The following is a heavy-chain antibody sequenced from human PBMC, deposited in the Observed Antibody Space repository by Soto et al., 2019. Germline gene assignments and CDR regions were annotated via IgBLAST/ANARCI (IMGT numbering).Heavy chain of an antibody. CDR2: ISGSGDST. CDR3: AKEGIVATIASLYYFDY. V-gene: IGHV3-23*01. D-gene: IGHD5-12*01. CDR1: GSTFSRYA. J-gene: IGHJ4*02. Sequence: EVQLLESGGGLVQPGGSLRLSCVASGSTFSRYAMSWVRQAPGKGLEWVSAISGSGDSTYYADSVKGRFTISRDNSKNTLYLQMNSLRAEDTAVYYCAKEGIVATIASLYYFDYWGQGTLVTVSS.